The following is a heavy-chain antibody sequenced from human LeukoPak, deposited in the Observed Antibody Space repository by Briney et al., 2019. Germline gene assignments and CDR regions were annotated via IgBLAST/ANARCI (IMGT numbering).Heavy chain of an antibody. V-gene: IGHV3-33*06. J-gene: IGHJ3*02. Sequence: GGSLRLSCAASGFTLSNYGMHWVRQAPGKGLEWVAVIWYDGSDKYYADSVKGRFTISRDNSKNTLYVQMNSLRVEDTAVYHCAKVNYYGSRTDYAFGTWGQGTMVTVSS. CDR1: GFTLSNYG. CDR2: IWYDGSDK. CDR3: AKVNYYGSRTDYAFGT. D-gene: IGHD3-10*01.